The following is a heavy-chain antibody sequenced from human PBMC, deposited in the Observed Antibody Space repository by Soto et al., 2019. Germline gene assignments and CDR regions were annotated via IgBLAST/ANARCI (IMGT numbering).Heavy chain of an antibody. V-gene: IGHV1-69*02. CDR2: IIPILGIA. CDR1: GGTFSSYP. CDR3: ARVLGNYYGSGSYDYYMDV. D-gene: IGHD3-10*01. Sequence: QVQLVQSGAEVKKPGSSVKVSCKASGGTFSSYPISWVRQAPGQGLEWMGRIIPILGIANYAQKFQGRVTITADKSTSTAYMELSSLRSEDTAVYYCARVLGNYYGSGSYDYYMDVWGKGTTVTVSS. J-gene: IGHJ6*03.